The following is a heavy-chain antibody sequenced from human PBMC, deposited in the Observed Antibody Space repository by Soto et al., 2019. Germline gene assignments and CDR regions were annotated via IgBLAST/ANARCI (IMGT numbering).Heavy chain of an antibody. CDR2: IYSGGST. J-gene: IGHJ6*02. V-gene: IGHV3-66*01. CDR3: AREVAPYYYDSSGYYVRYGMDV. Sequence: GGSLRLSCAASGFTVSSNYMSWVRQAPGKGLEWVSVIYSGGSTYYADSVKGRFTISRDNSKNTLYLQMNSLRAEDTAVYYCAREVAPYYYDSSGYYVRYGMDVWGQGTTVTVSS. D-gene: IGHD3-22*01. CDR1: GFTVSSNY.